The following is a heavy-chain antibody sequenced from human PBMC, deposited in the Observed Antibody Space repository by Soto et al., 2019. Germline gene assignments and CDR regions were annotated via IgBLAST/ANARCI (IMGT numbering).Heavy chain of an antibody. J-gene: IGHJ6*02. CDR2: ITNDGNNE. CDR3: AKEGPGGGRHFYYGMDV. D-gene: IGHD1-26*01. V-gene: IGHV3-30*18. Sequence: KLVESGGGVVQPGRSLRLSCAASGFVFGDYGMHWVRQAPGKGLEWVALITNDGNNEFYRESVKGRFSISRGRSTNTVDLLMNSLRPEDTGVYYCAKEGPGGGRHFYYGMDVWGQGTTVTVSS. CDR1: GFVFGDYG.